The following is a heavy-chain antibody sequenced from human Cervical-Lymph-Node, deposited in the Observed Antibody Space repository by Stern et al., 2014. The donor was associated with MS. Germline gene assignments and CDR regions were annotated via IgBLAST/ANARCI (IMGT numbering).Heavy chain of an antibody. V-gene: IGHV4-4*08. CDR1: GDSIRTYF. D-gene: IGHD7-27*01. CDR3: ARKADWGDYFDY. CDR2: IYSSGST. J-gene: IGHJ4*02. Sequence: QLVQSGPGLLKPSETLSLTCTVSGDSIRTYFWTWIRQSPGKTLEWIGYIYSSGSTDYNPSLKSRVTMSLDTPNKQFPLNLSSVPAADTAVYFCARKADWGDYFDYWGQGTLVTVSS.